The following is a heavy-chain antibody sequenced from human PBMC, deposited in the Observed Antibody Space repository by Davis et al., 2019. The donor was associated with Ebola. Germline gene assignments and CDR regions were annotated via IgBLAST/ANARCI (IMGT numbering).Heavy chain of an antibody. D-gene: IGHD5-18*01. J-gene: IGHJ6*02. CDR3: AKDFGYSYGSYYYGMDV. V-gene: IGHV3-30*18. Sequence: GGSLRLSCAASGFTFSSYWMHWVRQAPGKGLEWVAVISYDGSNKYYADSVKGRFTISRDNSKNTLYLQMNSLRAEDTAVYYCAKDFGYSYGSYYYGMDVWGQGTTVTVSS. CDR1: GFTFSSYW. CDR2: ISYDGSNK.